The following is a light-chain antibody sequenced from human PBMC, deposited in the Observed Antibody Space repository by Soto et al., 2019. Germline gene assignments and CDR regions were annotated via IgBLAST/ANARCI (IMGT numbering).Light chain of an antibody. CDR2: GAS. J-gene: IGKJ2*01. V-gene: IGKV3-20*01. CDR3: HHYGKSPYT. CDR1: QSVSSSY. Sequence: EIVLTQSPGTLSLSPGERATLSCRASQSVSSSYLAWYQQKPGQSPRLLIYGASSRTTGIPDRFSGSESGTDFTLTISRLEPEDFAVYYCHHYGKSPYTFGQGTKLEIK.